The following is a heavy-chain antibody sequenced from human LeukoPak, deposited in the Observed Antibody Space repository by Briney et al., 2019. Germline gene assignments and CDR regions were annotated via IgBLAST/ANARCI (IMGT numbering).Heavy chain of an antibody. CDR3: ARVRSSGWSYFDY. J-gene: IGHJ4*02. Sequence: GGSLRLSCAASGFTFSSYWMHWVRQAPGKGLVWVARINSDGSSASYADSVKGRFTISRDNAKNTLYLQMNSLRAEDTAVYYCARVRSSGWSYFDYWGQGTLVTVSS. CDR2: INSDGSSA. D-gene: IGHD6-19*01. CDR1: GFTFSSYW. V-gene: IGHV3-74*01.